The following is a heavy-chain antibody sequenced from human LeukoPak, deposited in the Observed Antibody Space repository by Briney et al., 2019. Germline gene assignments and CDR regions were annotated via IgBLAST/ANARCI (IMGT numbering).Heavy chain of an antibody. CDR1: GLPFSSYA. D-gene: IGHD5-24*01. J-gene: IGHJ4*02. CDR2: ISGSGGST. CDR3: AKERGYGYNHIDY. V-gene: IGHV3-23*01. Sequence: GRSLRLSCEPSGLPFSSYAMNSVSQAPGNWLEWVSTISGSGGSTYYADSVKGPFTISRDKTKNTVYLQMNSLRAEDTAVYCCAKERGYGYNHIDYWGQGTLVTVSS.